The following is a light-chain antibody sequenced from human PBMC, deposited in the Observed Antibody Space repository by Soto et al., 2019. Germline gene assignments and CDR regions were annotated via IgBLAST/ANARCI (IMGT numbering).Light chain of an antibody. CDR1: QSVRSY. CDR2: DAS. CDR3: QQRSAWPQIT. V-gene: IGKV3-11*01. Sequence: IGLTQSPKDLSLSPGERATLSCRAIQSVRSYLAWYQQKPGQAPRLLIYDASNRATGIPARFSGSGSGTDFTLTISSLDPEDFAVYYCQQRSAWPQITFGQGTRLEI. J-gene: IGKJ5*01.